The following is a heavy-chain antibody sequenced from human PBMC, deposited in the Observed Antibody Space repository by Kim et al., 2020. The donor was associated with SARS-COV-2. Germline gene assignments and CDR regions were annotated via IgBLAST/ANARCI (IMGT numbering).Heavy chain of an antibody. V-gene: IGHV3-15*01. CDR1: GFTFSKAW. Sequence: LSLTCAASGFTFSKAWMSWVRQGPGKGLEWVGHIKSKTDGETIDYAAPVRGRFSISRDDSQNTLYLQMNSLKTDDTAVYYCATDTGRYCGGDCSSDNWRQGIMDTISS. CDR3: ATDTGRYCGGDCSSDN. D-gene: IGHD2-21*02. J-gene: IGHJ4*02. CDR2: IKSKTDGETI.